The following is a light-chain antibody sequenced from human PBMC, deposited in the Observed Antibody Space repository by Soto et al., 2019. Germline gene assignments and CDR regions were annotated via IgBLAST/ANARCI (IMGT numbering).Light chain of an antibody. CDR2: DVT. Sequence: QSALTQPASVSGSPGQSITISCTGPSMDVGGYNYVSWYQQHPGKAPKLMIYDVTNRPSGVSNRFSGSKSGSTASLTISGLQAEDEADYYCSSYTSSSTWVFGGGTKLTVL. J-gene: IGLJ3*02. V-gene: IGLV2-14*01. CDR3: SSYTSSSTWV. CDR1: SMDVGGYNY.